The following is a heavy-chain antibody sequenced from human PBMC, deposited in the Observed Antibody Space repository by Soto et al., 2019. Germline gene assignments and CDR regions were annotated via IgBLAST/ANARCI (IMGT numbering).Heavy chain of an antibody. CDR3: AACNFRPVWSDS. CDR1: GFTFNDFY. J-gene: IGHJ4*02. CDR2: ISTSGSTI. V-gene: IGHV3-11*01. Sequence: GGSLRLSCAASGFTFNDFYMTWIRPAPGKGLEWLSYISTSGSTIFYTDSVKGRFTISRDNAKNTLYLLMNSLRPEDTALYFCAACNFRPVWSDSWGQGTLVTVSS. D-gene: IGHD3-16*01.